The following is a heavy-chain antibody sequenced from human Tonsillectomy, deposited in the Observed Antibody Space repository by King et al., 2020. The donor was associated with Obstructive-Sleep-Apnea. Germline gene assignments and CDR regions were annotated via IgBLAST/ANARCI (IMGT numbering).Heavy chain of an antibody. CDR2: IYYSGST. CDR1: CGSISSGGYY. J-gene: IGHJ6*02. CDR3: ARGGGKQRGVRGRDV. D-gene: IGHD6-25*01. V-gene: IGHV4-31*03. Sequence: VQLQESCPGLVKPSQTLSLTCTVSCGSISSGGYYWNWIRQHPGKGLEWIGYIYYSGSTYYNPSLKSRVTISVDTSKNQFSLKLSSVTAADTAVYYCARGGGKQRGVRGRDVWGPGTTVTVSS.